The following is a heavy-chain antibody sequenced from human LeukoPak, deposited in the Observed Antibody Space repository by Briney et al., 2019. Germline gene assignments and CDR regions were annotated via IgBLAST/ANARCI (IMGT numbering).Heavy chain of an antibody. CDR2: IYYSGST. V-gene: IGHV4-59*11. CDR3: ARVKWDSSGYSVYYYYMDV. J-gene: IGHJ6*03. Sequence: SETLSLTCTVSGGSISRHYESWIRQPPGKGLEWNGYIYYSGSTNYNPSLKGRVTISVDTSKNQFSLKLSSVTAADTAVYYCARVKWDSSGYSVYYYYMDVWGKGTTVTVSS. D-gene: IGHD3-22*01. CDR1: GGSISRHY.